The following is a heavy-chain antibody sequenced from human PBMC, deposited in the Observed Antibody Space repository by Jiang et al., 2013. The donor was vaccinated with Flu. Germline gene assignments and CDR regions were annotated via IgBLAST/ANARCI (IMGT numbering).Heavy chain of an antibody. V-gene: IGHV4-30-4*01. CDR1: GSISSGDYY. D-gene: IGHD1-26*01. CDR2: IYYSGST. Sequence: GSISSGDYYWSWIRQPPGKGLEWIGYIYYSGSTYYNPSLKSRVTISVDTSKNQFSLKLSSVTAADTAVYYCARAEVGATSQFDYWGQGTLVTVSS. CDR3: ARAEVGATSQFDY. J-gene: IGHJ4*02.